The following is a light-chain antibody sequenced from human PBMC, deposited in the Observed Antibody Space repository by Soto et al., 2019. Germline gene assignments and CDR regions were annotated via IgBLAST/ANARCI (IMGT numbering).Light chain of an antibody. Sequence: DTVLTQSPGTLSLSPGERATLSCRASQSVSSRYLAWYQQKPGQAPRLLIYSTSCRATGIPDRFSGSGSGTDFTLTNSRLEPEDFAVYYCQQFGISPSMYSFGQGTKLEIK. CDR3: QQFGISPSMYS. J-gene: IGKJ2*03. CDR2: STS. CDR1: QSVSSRY. V-gene: IGKV3-20*01.